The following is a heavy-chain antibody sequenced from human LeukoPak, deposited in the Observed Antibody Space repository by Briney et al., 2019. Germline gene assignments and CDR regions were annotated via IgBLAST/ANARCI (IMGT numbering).Heavy chain of an antibody. Sequence: KASETLSLTCTVSGGSISSYYWSWIRQPPGKGLEWIGYIYYSGSTNYNPSLKSRVTISVDTSKNQFSLKLSSVTAADTAVYYCARGGPYSSSWYGPVGMDVWGQGTTVTVSS. D-gene: IGHD6-13*01. CDR2: IYYSGST. CDR3: ARGGPYSSSWYGPVGMDV. J-gene: IGHJ6*02. CDR1: GGSISSYY. V-gene: IGHV4-59*01.